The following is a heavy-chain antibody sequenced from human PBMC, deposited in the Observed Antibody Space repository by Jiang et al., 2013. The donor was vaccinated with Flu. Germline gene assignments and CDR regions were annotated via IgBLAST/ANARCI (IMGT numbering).Heavy chain of an antibody. Sequence: GSGLVKPSQTLSLTCTVSGVSIGSGGDYWNWVRQHPGKGLEWTGYIFYSGSTYYNPSLQSRISISVDTSKNQFSLKLSSVTAADTAVYYCARGDRFYGMDVWGQGTTVTVS. CDR1: GVSIGSGGDY. D-gene: IGHD3-16*01. J-gene: IGHJ6*02. CDR2: IFYSGST. V-gene: IGHV4-31*03. CDR3: ARGDRFYGMDV.